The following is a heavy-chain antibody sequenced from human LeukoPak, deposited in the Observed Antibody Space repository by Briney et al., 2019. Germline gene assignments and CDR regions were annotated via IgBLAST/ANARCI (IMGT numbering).Heavy chain of an antibody. Sequence: GRSLRLSCTASGFTFSNYAMHWVRQAPGKGLEWVAVISYDGSNKYYADSVKGRFTISRDNSKNTVDLQMYSLRAEDTAVYFCAREYYYDSGSYTPLGYWGQGILVIVSS. CDR1: GFTFSNYA. D-gene: IGHD3-10*01. V-gene: IGHV3-30-3*01. CDR3: AREYYYDSGSYTPLGY. J-gene: IGHJ4*02. CDR2: ISYDGSNK.